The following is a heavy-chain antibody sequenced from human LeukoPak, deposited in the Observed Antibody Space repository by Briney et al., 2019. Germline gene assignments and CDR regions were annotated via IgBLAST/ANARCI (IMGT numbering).Heavy chain of an antibody. CDR3: ARGSVGLRFLEWFDY. J-gene: IGHJ4*02. Sequence: GGSPRLSCAASGFTFSSYAMHWVRQAPGKGLEWVAVISYDGSNKYYADSVKGRFTISRDNSKNTLYLQMNSLRAEDTAVYYCARGSVGLRFLEWFDYWGQGTLVTVSS. CDR2: ISYDGSNK. CDR1: GFTFSSYA. D-gene: IGHD3-3*01. V-gene: IGHV3-30-3*01.